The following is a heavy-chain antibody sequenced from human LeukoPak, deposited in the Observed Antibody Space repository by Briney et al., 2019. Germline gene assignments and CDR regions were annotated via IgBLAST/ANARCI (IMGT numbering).Heavy chain of an antibody. CDR1: GYIFSSYG. D-gene: IGHD4-17*01. J-gene: IGHJ4*02. Sequence: GGSLRLTCTASGYIFSSYGIHWVRQAPGKGLHWVTFTRYDGTNQYYADSVKGRFTVSRDNSKNTVYLQMNSLRPDDTAIYYCAKDAYGALDYWGQGTLVTVSS. CDR3: AKDAYGALDY. CDR2: TRYDGTNQ. V-gene: IGHV3-30*02.